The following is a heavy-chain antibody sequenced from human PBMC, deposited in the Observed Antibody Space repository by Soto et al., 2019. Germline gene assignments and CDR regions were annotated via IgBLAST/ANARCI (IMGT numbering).Heavy chain of an antibody. CDR3: ARDGGGTPFYYYYYYMDV. V-gene: IGHV3-30*03. Sequence: GGSLRLSCAASGFTFSSYGMHWVRQAPGKGLEWVAVISYDGSNKYYADSVKGRFTISRDNSKNTLYLQMNSLRAEDTAVYYCARDGGGTPFYYYYYYMDVWCKGTTVTVSS. CDR1: GFTFSSYG. D-gene: IGHD2-15*01. J-gene: IGHJ6*03. CDR2: ISYDGSNK.